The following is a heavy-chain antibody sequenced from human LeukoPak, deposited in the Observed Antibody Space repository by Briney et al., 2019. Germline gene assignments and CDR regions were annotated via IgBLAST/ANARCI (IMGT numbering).Heavy chain of an antibody. J-gene: IGHJ4*02. D-gene: IGHD6-6*01. V-gene: IGHV3-30*02. CDR2: IRYDGSNK. Sequence: GGSLRLSCAASGLTFSSYGMHWVRQAPGKGLEWVAFIRYDGSNKYYADSVKGRFTISRDNSKNTLYLQMNSLRTEDTAVYYCAKQSIAARQEVFDYWGQGTLVTVSS. CDR3: AKQSIAARQEVFDY. CDR1: GLTFSSYG.